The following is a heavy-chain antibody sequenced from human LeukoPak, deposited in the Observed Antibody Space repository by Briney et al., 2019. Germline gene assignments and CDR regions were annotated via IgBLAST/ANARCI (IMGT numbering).Heavy chain of an antibody. J-gene: IGHJ5*02. CDR3: ARDTDGYCSGGSCYSSANWFDP. CDR2: IIPIFGTA. Sequence: SVKVSCKASGGTFSSYAISWVRQAPGQGLEWMGGIIPIFGTANYAQKFQGRVTITADESTSTAYMELSSLRSEDTAVYYCARDTDGYCSGGSCYSSANWFDPWGQGTLVTVPS. V-gene: IGHV1-69*13. CDR1: GGTFSSYA. D-gene: IGHD2-15*01.